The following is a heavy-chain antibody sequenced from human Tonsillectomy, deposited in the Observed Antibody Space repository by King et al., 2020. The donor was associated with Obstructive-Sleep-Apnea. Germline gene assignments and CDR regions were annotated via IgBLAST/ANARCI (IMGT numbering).Heavy chain of an antibody. CDR3: AKSTGVATRGYDY. V-gene: IGHV3-23*04. J-gene: IGHJ4*02. CDR2: ISGSGGST. CDR1: GFTFSSYA. Sequence: QLVQSGGGLVQPGGSLRLSCAASGFTFSSYAMSWVRQAPGKGLEWVSAISGSGGSTYYADSVKGRCTIPTDNSKNTLYLQMNSLRAENTAVYYCAKSTGVATRGYDYWGQGTLVTVSS. D-gene: IGHD5-12*01.